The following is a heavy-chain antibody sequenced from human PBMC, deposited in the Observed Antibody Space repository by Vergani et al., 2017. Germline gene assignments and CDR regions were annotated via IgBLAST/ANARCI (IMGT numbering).Heavy chain of an antibody. D-gene: IGHD3-22*01. V-gene: IGHV4-34*11. CDR3: VRDTGTMIVDGMDV. CDR2: IYYSGST. Sequence: QVQLQQWGAGLLKPSETLSLTCAVYGGSFSGYYWSWIRQPPGKGLEWIGYIYYSGSTNYNPSLKSRVTIAVDTSKNQFSLKLSSVTAADTAVYYCVRDTGTMIVDGMDVWGQGTTVTVSS. CDR1: GGSFSGYY. J-gene: IGHJ6*02.